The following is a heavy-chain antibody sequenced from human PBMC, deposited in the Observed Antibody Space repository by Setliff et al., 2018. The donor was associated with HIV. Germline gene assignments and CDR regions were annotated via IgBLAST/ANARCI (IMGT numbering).Heavy chain of an antibody. J-gene: IGHJ4*02. CDR3: ARLMPNWDYFDY. CDR1: GASISSGNW. D-gene: IGHD2-2*01. CDR2: IFHTGST. V-gene: IGHV4-4*02. Sequence: SETLSLTCAVSGASISSGNWWSWVRQSPGKGLEWIGEIFHTGSTNYNPSLKSRVTISVDTSKNHFSLNVSSLTAADAALYFCARLMPNWDYFDYWGQGTQVTVSS.